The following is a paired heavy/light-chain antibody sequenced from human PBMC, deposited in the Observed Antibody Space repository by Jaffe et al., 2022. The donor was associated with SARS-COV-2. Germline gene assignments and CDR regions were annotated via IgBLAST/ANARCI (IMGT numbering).Heavy chain of an antibody. J-gene: IGHJ5*02. CDR3: AREGDEGSSWYAVGWFDP. D-gene: IGHD6-13*01. Sequence: QVQLQESGPGLVKPSQTLSLTCTVSGGSISSGGYYWSWIRQHPGKGLEWIGYIYYSGSTYYNPSLKSRVTISIGTSKNQFSLKLTSVAAADTAVYYCAREGDEGSSWYAVGWFDPWGQGTLVTVSS. CDR2: IYYSGST. CDR1: GGSISSGGYY. V-gene: IGHV4-31*03.
Light chain of an antibody. V-gene: IGKV3-15*01. CDR3: QQYNKWPRT. J-gene: IGKJ1*01. CDR1: QSVSSN. CDR2: GAS. Sequence: EIVMTQSPTTLSVSPGEGATLSCRASQSVSSNLAWYQQKPGQAPRLLIYGASTRATGIPAGFSGSGSGTEFTLTISSLQSEDFAVYYCQQYNKWPRTFGQGTKVEIK.